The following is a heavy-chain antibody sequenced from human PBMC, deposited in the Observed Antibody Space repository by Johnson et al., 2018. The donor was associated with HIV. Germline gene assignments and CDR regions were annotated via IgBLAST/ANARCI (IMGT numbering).Heavy chain of an antibody. J-gene: IGHJ3*02. CDR2: IRYDGSNK. V-gene: IGHV3-30*02. CDR3: ARPGYYDSSGLDAFDI. Sequence: QVQLVESGGGVVQPGGSLRLSCAASGFTFSSYGMHWVRQAPGKGLEWVAFIRYDGSNKYYADSVKGRFTISRDNAKNSLYLQMNSRRAEDTAVYYCARPGYYDSSGLDAFDIWGQGTMVTVSS. D-gene: IGHD3-22*01. CDR1: GFTFSSYG.